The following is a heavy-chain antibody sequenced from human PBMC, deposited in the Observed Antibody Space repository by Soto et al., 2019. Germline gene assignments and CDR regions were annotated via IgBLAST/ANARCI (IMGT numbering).Heavy chain of an antibody. Sequence: PSETLSLTCSVSGGSIGSGDYYWDGIRQPPGKGLEWIGHIYYSGSTYYNSSLKSRVTTSLDTSKNQFSLKLSSVTAADTAVYYCAGQPTAGSYEELGSHHPPYATDVPGTAPTLTLAS. CDR1: GGSIGSGDYY. V-gene: IGHV4-30-4*01. J-gene: IGHJ6*04. CDR3: AGQPTAGSYEELGSHHPPYATDV. D-gene: IGHD3-10*01. CDR2: IYYSGST.